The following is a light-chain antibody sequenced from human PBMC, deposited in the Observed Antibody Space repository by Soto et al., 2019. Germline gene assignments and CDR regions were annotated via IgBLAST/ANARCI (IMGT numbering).Light chain of an antibody. CDR2: GAS. CDR3: QQYGSSPVT. J-gene: IGKJ2*01. CDR1: QSVSSSY. Sequence: EIVLTQSPGTLSLSPGERATLSCRASQSVSSSYLAWYQQKPGQAPRLLIYGASSRATGILDRFSGSGSGTDFTLTISRLEPEDFAVYYCQQYGSSPVTFGQGTKLEIK. V-gene: IGKV3-20*01.